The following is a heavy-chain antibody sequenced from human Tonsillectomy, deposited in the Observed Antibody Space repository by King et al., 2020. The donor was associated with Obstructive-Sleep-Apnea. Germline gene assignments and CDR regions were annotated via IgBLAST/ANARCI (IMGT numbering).Heavy chain of an antibody. D-gene: IGHD5-12*01. V-gene: IGHV4-31*03. Sequence: VPLQESGPGLVKPSQTLSLTCSVSGASIRSGGYYWRWIRHHPGKGLEWLGYIHSSGGTNDNPSLRSRITLSIDMSNNQFSLKLTSVTAADTAVYYCARDRGGYSGPGGMDVWGQGTTVTVSS. CDR1: GASIRSGGYY. CDR2: IHSSGGT. CDR3: ARDRGGYSGPGGMDV. J-gene: IGHJ6*02.